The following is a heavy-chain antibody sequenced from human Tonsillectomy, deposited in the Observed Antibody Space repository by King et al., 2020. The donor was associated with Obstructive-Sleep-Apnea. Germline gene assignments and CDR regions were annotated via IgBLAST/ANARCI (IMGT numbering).Heavy chain of an antibody. V-gene: IGHV5-10-1*01. D-gene: IGHD6-19*01. CDR3: ASGYSSGWYDYYYGMDV. CDR2: IDPSDSYT. CDR1: GYSFTSYW. J-gene: IGHJ6*02. Sequence: EGQLGEAGAEVKKPGESLRISCKGSGYSFTSYWISWVRQMPGKGLEWMGRIDPSDSYTNYSPSFQGHVTISADKSISTAYLQWSSLKASDTAMYYCASGYSSGWYDYYYGMDVWGQGTTVTVSS.